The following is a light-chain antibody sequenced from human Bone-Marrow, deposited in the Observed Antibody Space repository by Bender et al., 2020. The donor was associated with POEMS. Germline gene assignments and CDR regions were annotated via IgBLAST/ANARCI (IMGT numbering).Light chain of an antibody. CDR3: QTWDHGDAKV. CDR1: KLGIKY. J-gene: IGLJ2*01. CDR2: EDN. V-gene: IGLV3-1*01. Sequence: SYELTQPPSVSVSPGQTASLTCSGEKLGIKYVCWYQQKPGQSPVVVMYEDNRRPSGIPERFSGSNSGNSATLTISGTQAMDEADYYCQTWDHGDAKVFGGGTKLTVL.